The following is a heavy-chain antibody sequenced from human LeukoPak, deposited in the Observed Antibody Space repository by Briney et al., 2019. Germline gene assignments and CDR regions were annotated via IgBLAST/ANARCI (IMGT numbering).Heavy chain of an antibody. V-gene: IGHV4-34*01. CDR3: ASGQYYDLWSGYYVD. Sequence: GSLRLSCAASGFTFSIYAMNWVRQPPGKGLEWIGEINHSGSTNYNPSLESRVTISVDTSKNHFSLKLSSVTAADTAVYYYASGQYYDLWSGYYVDWGQGTLVTVSA. J-gene: IGHJ4*02. CDR2: INHSGST. CDR1: GFTFSIYA. D-gene: IGHD3-3*01.